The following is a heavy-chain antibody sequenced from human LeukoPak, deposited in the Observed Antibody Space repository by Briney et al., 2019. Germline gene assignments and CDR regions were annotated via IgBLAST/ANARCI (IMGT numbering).Heavy chain of an antibody. V-gene: IGHV3-23*01. J-gene: IGHJ4*02. Sequence: GGSLRLSCAASGFTFSNYAMSWVRQAPGKGLEWVSGTSGSGGSTYYADSVKGRFTISRDNSKNTLYLQMNSLRAEDTAVYYCAKDRCSGGSCSNLKSDYWGQGTLVTVSS. CDR1: GFTFSNYA. CDR3: AKDRCSGGSCSNLKSDY. D-gene: IGHD2-15*01. CDR2: TSGSGGST.